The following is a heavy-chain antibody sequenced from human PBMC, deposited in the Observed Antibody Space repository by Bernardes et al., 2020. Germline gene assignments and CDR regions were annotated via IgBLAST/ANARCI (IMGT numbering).Heavy chain of an antibody. Sequence: GVSLRLSCAASGFTFSSYWMTWVRQAPGKGLEWVANIKQDGSERYYVDSVKGRFTISRDNAKNSLYLHMNSLRAEDTAVYYCASDDGMDVWGQGTTVTVFS. CDR3: ASDDGMDV. CDR1: GFTFSSYW. J-gene: IGHJ6*02. CDR2: IKQDGSER. V-gene: IGHV3-7*01.